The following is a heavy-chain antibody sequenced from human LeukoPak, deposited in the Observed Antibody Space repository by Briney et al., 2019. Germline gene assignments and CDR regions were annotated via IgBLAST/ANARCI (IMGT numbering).Heavy chain of an antibody. Sequence: PGGSLRLSFTASEFNVSNSFIHWVRQAPGKGLEWVSVIYSGGATYFTDSVKGRFSISRDIFKNTVYLQMNSLRVDDTAVFYCARAQQTDFGVGAMDVWGQGTAVTVSS. CDR1: EFNVSNSF. D-gene: IGHD4-17*01. CDR2: IYSGGAT. J-gene: IGHJ6*02. CDR3: ARAQQTDFGVGAMDV. V-gene: IGHV3-66*01.